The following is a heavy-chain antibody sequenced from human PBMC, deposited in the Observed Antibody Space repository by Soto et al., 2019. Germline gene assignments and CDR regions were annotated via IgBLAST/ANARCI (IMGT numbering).Heavy chain of an antibody. CDR3: AKVSATAYSSSWYRLAGGMDV. V-gene: IGHV3-30*18. J-gene: IGHJ6*02. Sequence: GGSLRLSCAASGFTFSSYGMHWVRQAPGKGLEWVAVISYDGSNKYYADSVKGRFTSSRDNSKNTLYLQMNSLRAEDTAVYYCAKVSATAYSSSWYRLAGGMDVWGQGTTVTVSS. D-gene: IGHD6-13*01. CDR2: ISYDGSNK. CDR1: GFTFSSYG.